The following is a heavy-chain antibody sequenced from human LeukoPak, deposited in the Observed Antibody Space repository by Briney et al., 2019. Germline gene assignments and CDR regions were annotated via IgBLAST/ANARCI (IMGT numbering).Heavy chain of an antibody. CDR2: VYPGDSDT. J-gene: IGHJ5*02. V-gene: IGHV5-51*01. D-gene: IGHD6-6*01. Sequence: GESLQISCKGSGYSFSNYWIGWVRRMPGRGLEWMGFVYPGDSDTRYNPSFEGQVTISADKSITTVYLQWSSLKASDTAMYYCARQGFSARQMNWFDPWGQGTLVTISS. CDR3: ARQGFSARQMNWFDP. CDR1: GYSFSNYW.